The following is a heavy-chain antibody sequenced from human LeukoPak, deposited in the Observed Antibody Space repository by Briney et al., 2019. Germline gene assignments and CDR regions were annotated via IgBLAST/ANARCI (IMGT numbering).Heavy chain of an antibody. J-gene: IGHJ6*02. CDR2: ISWNSGSI. CDR3: AKDILWFGELLTYGMDV. Sequence: GGSLRLSCAASGFTFDDYAMHWVRQAPGKGLEWVSGISWNSGSIVYADSVKGRFTISRDNAKNSLYLQMNSLRAEDTALYYCAKDILWFGELLTYGMDVWGQGTTVTVSS. D-gene: IGHD3-10*01. CDR1: GFTFDDYA. V-gene: IGHV3-9*01.